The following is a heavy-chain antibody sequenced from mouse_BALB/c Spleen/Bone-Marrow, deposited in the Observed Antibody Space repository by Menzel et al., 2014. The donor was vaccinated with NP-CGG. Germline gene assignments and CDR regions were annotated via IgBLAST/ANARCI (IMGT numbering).Heavy chain of an antibody. J-gene: IGHJ2*01. Sequence: EVQLQQSGPELVKPGASVKMSCKASGYTFTDYYMDWVKQSHGESFEWIGRVNPYNGGTSYNQKFKGKATLTVDKSSSTAYMELNSLTSEDSAVYYCARRTITTSARVDYWGQGTTLTVSS. CDR3: ARRTITTSARVDY. V-gene: IGHV1-19*01. D-gene: IGHD1-1*01. CDR1: GYTFTDYY. CDR2: VNPYNGGT.